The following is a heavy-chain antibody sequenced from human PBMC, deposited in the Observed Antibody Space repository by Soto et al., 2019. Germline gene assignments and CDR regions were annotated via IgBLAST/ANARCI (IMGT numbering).Heavy chain of an antibody. D-gene: IGHD5-18*01. Sequence: GESLKISCKGSGYSFTSYWIGWVRQMPGKGLEWMGIIYPDDSDTRYSSSFQGQVSISADKSISTAYLQWSSLKASDTAMYYCARQTPMRDTGLDYWGQGTRVTGLL. J-gene: IGHJ4*02. CDR2: IYPDDSDT. CDR3: ARQTPMRDTGLDY. CDR1: GYSFTSYW. V-gene: IGHV5-51*01.